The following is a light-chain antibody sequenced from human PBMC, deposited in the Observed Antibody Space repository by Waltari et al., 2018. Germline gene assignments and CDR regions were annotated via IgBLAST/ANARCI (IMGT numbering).Light chain of an antibody. CDR3: QQSYSTPHT. CDR2: AAS. J-gene: IGKJ2*01. Sequence: DIQMTQSPSSLSASVGDRVTITCRASQSISDYLNWYQQKPGKAPNLLIYAASNLQSGVPSRFSGSGSGTDFTLTISSLQPEDFATYSCQQSYSTPHTFGQGTKLEIK. V-gene: IGKV1-39*01. CDR1: QSISDY.